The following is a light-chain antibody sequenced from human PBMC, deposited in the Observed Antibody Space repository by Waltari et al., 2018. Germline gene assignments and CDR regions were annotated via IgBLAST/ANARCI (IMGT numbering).Light chain of an antibody. V-gene: IGKV1-39*01. J-gene: IGKJ4*01. CDR3: QQSHSAPLA. Sequence: DIQMTQSPSSLSASVGDRVTITCRASRAIPNYVKWYQQRPGLAPKLLIYAASTLQGGVPTRFSGSGSGTDFTLTISSLQIEDFATYYCQQSHSAPLAFGGGTRLEI. CDR1: RAIPNY. CDR2: AAS.